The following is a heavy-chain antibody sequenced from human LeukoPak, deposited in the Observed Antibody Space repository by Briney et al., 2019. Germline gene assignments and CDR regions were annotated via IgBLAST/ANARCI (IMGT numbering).Heavy chain of an antibody. CDR3: AGHGRDEMATIQAVFTDY. CDR1: GAPISSSSYC. Sequence: PSETLSLTRTVSGAPISSSSYCSGWIRQPPGKGLEWIGSIYYSGSTYYNPSLKGRVTISVDTSKNQFSLKLSSVTAADTAVDYCAGHGRDEMATIQAVFTDYWGQGTLVTVSS. D-gene: IGHD5-24*01. J-gene: IGHJ4*02. CDR2: IYYSGST. V-gene: IGHV4-39*01.